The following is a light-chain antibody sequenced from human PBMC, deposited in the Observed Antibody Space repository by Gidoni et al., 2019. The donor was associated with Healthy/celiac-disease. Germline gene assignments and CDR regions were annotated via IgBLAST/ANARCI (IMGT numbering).Light chain of an antibody. Sequence: DIQMTQSPSSLSASVGDRVPITCRASQSISSYLNWYQQKPGKAPKLLIYAASSLQSGVPSRFSGSGSGTDFTLTISSLQPEDFATYYCQQSYSTPLPPGGYTFGQGTKLEIK. CDR3: QQSYSTPLPPGGYT. J-gene: IGKJ2*01. V-gene: IGKV1-39*01. CDR2: AAS. CDR1: QSISSY.